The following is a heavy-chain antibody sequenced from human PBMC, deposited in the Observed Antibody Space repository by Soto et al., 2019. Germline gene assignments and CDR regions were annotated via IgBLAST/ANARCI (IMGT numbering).Heavy chain of an antibody. J-gene: IGHJ4*02. CDR2: MYSCGST. CDR3: ARGGNPNFY. D-gene: IGHD4-4*01. CDR1: GFTVSSNY. Sequence: EVQLVESGGGLVKPGGSLRLSCAVSGFTVSSNYMSWVRQAQGTGLEWVSVMYSCGSTYYADSVKGRFTISRHNSKNTLYLQLSSLRAEDTAVYYCARGGNPNFYWGQGTLVTVSS. V-gene: IGHV3-53*04.